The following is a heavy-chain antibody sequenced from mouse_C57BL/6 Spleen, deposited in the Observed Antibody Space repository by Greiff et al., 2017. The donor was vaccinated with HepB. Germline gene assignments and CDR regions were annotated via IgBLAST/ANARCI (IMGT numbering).Heavy chain of an antibody. J-gene: IGHJ1*03. V-gene: IGHV3-6*01. Sequence: ESGPGLVKPSQSLSLTCSVTGYSITSGYYWNWIRQFPGNKLEWMGYISYDGSNNYNPSLKNRISITRDTSKNQFFLKLNSVTTEDTATYYCARDHSNYWYFDVWGTGTTVTVSS. D-gene: IGHD2-5*01. CDR3: ARDHSNYWYFDV. CDR1: GYSITSGYY. CDR2: ISYDGSN.